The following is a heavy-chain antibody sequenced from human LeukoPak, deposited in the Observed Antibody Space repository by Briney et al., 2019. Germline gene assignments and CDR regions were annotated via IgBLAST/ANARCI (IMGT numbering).Heavy chain of an antibody. V-gene: IGHV4-34*01. CDR2: INHSGST. Sequence: PSETLSLTCAVYGGSFSGYYWSWIRQPPGKGLEWIGEINHSGSTNYNPSLKSRVTISVDTSKNQFSLKLSSVTAADTAVYYCARGRLRYYYDSSGHIGGHYFDYWGQGTLVTVSS. D-gene: IGHD3-22*01. J-gene: IGHJ4*02. CDR1: GGSFSGYY. CDR3: ARGRLRYYYDSSGHIGGHYFDY.